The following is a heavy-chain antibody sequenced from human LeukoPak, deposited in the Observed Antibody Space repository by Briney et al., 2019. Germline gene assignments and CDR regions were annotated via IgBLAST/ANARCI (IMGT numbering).Heavy chain of an antibody. D-gene: IGHD4-17*01. CDR3: ARFYGDYPFYYYYYYGMDV. V-gene: IGHV4-59*01. Sequence: PSETLSLTCTVSGGSISSYYWSWIRQPPGKGLGWIGYIYYSGSTNYNPSLKSRVTISVDTSKNQFSLKLSSVTAADTAVYYCARFYGDYPFYYYYYYGMDVWGRGTTVTVSS. CDR1: GGSISSYY. J-gene: IGHJ6*02. CDR2: IYYSGST.